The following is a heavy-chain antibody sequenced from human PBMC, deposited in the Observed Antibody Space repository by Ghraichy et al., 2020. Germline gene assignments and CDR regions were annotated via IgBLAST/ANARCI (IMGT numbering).Heavy chain of an antibody. CDR1: RFDFSYYY. J-gene: IGHJ4*02. V-gene: IGHV3-11*01. CDR2: ISGSGTTV. Sequence: GSLRLSCAASRFDFSYYYMTWIRQAPGKGLEWVSYISGSGTTVYYADSVKGRFTISRDNAKNSLYLQMNSLRAEDTAVYYCARSEFSYGYNVDYWGQGTLVTVSS. CDR3: ARSEFSYGYNVDY. D-gene: IGHD5-18*01.